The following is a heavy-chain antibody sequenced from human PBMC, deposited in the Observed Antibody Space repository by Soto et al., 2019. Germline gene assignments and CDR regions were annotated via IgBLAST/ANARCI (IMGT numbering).Heavy chain of an antibody. V-gene: IGHV3-23*01. CDR3: AKDLYYYYYYMDV. CDR1: GVTFSSYA. Sequence: PGGSLRLSCAASGVTFSSYAMSWVRQAPGKGLEWVSAISGSGGSTYYADSVKGRFTISRDNSKNTLYLQVNSLRAEDTAVYYCAKDLYYYYYYMDVWGKGTTVTVSS. J-gene: IGHJ6*03. CDR2: ISGSGGST.